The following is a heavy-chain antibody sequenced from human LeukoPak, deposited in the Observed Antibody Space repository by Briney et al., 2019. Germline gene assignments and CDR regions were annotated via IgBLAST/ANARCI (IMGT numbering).Heavy chain of an antibody. V-gene: IGHV4-39*07. Sequence: PSETLSLTCTVSGGPISSSSYYWGWIRQPPGKGLEWIGSIYYTGSIYYNPSLKSRVTISVDTSKNQVSLKVNSVTAADTAVYYCARDRSIVLGRWELDYWGQGTLVTVSS. CDR3: ARDRSIVLGRWELDY. J-gene: IGHJ4*02. D-gene: IGHD3/OR15-3a*01. CDR1: GGPISSSSYY. CDR2: IYYTGSI.